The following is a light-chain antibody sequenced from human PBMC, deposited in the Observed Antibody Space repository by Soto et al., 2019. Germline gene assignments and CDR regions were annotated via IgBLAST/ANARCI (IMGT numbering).Light chain of an antibody. CDR1: SCDVGGYNY. Sequence: QSALTQPRSVSGSPGQSVTISCTGTSCDVGGYNYVSWYQHHPGKAPKVIIYDVSDRPSGFPDRFSGSKSGNTASLTISGLQAEDEADYYCCSYAGSPRYVLGTGTKVTVL. CDR3: CSYAGSPRYV. CDR2: DVS. J-gene: IGLJ1*01. V-gene: IGLV2-11*01.